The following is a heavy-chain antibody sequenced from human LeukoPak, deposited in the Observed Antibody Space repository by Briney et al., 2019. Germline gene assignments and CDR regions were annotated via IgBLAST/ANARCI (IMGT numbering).Heavy chain of an antibody. J-gene: IGHJ3*02. D-gene: IGHD3-10*01. CDR3: AKDRSSYYYGTGIYDVFDT. CDR1: GFTFSGYA. Sequence: QPGGSLRLSCAASGFTFSGYAMSWVRQPPGKGPERDSGISGSGGSTYYADSVKGRFTISRDNSKNTLYLRMNSLRGDDTGVYYCAKDRSSYYYGTGIYDVFDTWGQGTMVTVSS. CDR2: ISGSGGST. V-gene: IGHV3-23*01.